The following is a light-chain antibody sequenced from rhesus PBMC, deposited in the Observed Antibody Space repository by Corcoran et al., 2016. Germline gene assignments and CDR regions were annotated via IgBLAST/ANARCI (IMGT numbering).Light chain of an antibody. CDR1: QGITND. Sequence: DIQMTQSPSSLSASVGDRVTITCRASQGITNDLAWYQQKPGETPKLLIYEASSLQGGIPSRFSGSGSGTDFTITISSLQSEDFATYYCQHYYSTPYSFGQGTKVEIK. J-gene: IGKJ2*01. V-gene: IGKV1S8*01. CDR3: QHYYSTPYS. CDR2: EAS.